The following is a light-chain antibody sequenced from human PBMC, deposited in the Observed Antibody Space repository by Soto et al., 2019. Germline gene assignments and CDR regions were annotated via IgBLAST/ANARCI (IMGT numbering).Light chain of an antibody. Sequence: ETVLTQYPATLSVSPGERATLSCRASQSISDNLAWYQQKPGQAPRSLIYGASTRATGIPARFSGSGSGTAFTVTISSLQSEDCGAYYCQQYDNWPQTFGQGTKLDIQ. CDR1: QSISDN. V-gene: IGKV3-15*01. CDR3: QQYDNWPQT. CDR2: GAS. J-gene: IGKJ2*01.